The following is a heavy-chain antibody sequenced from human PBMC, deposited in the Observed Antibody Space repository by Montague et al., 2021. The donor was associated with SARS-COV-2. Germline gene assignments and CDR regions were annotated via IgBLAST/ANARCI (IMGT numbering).Heavy chain of an antibody. CDR2: ISDTGSTI. J-gene: IGHJ4*02. CDR3: ARSPRGSGTGWLDY. Sequence: SLRLSCAASGFTFSDYYMNWIRQAPGKGLEWISYISDTGSTIYYADSVKGRFAISRDNAKNSLILQMNSLKDEDTAVYYCARSPRGSGTGWLDYWGQGTLVTVSS. D-gene: IGHD3/OR15-3a*01. CDR1: GFTFSDYY. V-gene: IGHV3-11*04.